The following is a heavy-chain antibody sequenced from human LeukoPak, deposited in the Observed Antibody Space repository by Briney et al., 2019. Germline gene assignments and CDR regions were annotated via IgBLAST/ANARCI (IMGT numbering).Heavy chain of an antibody. J-gene: IGHJ3*02. CDR2: IIPIFGTA. D-gene: IGHD3-22*01. V-gene: IGHV1-69*05. Sequence: SVKVSCKASGGTFSSYAISWVRQAPGQGLEWMGGIIPIFGTANYAQKFQGRVTITTDESTSTAYMELSSLRSEDTAAYYCARVYYYDSSGSFDAFDIWGQGTMVTVSS. CDR1: GGTFSSYA. CDR3: ARVYYYDSSGSFDAFDI.